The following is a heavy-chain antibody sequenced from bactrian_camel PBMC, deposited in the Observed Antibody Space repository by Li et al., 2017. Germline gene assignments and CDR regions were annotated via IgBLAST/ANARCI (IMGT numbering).Heavy chain of an antibody. CDR2: IYSDGSNT. CDR3: AAKISSGCHSASFWRGSF. Sequence: VQLVESGGGSVQAGGSLRLSCAASGFTFSSYYMYWVRQAPGKGLEWVSSIYSDGSNTYYADSVKGRFTVARDNAKTTLYLQMTSLRPEDTAMYYCAAKISSGCHSASFWRGSFWGQGTQVTVS. CDR1: GFTFSSYY. J-gene: IGHJ6*01. D-gene: IGHD2*01. V-gene: IGHV3-2*01.